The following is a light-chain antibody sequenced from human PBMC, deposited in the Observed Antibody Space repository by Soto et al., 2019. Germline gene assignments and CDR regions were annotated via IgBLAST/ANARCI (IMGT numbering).Light chain of an antibody. CDR3: SSYTSSSTVV. V-gene: IGLV2-14*01. CDR1: SSDVGGYDY. Sequence: QSALTQPASVSESPGQSITISCTGTSSDVGGYDYVSWYQQHPGKAPKLMIYDVSNRPSGVSNRFSGSKSGNTASLTISGLQAEDEADYYCSSYTSSSTVVFGGGTTVTVL. CDR2: DVS. J-gene: IGLJ2*01.